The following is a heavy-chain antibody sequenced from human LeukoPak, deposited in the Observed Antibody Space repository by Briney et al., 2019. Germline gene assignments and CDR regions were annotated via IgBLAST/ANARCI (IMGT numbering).Heavy chain of an antibody. CDR2: ISYDGSNK. Sequence: GRSLRLSCAASGFTFSSYGMHWVRQAPGKGLEWVAVISYDGSNKYYAGSVKGRFTISRDNSKNTLYLQMNSLRAEDTAVYYCAKTVFTGVDTAMVTTFDYWGQGTLVTVSS. CDR3: AKTVFTGVDTAMVTTFDY. CDR1: GFTFSSYG. V-gene: IGHV3-30*18. J-gene: IGHJ4*02. D-gene: IGHD5-18*01.